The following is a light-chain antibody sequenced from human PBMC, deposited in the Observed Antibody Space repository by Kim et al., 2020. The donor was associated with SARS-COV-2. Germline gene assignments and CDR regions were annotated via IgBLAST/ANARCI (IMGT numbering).Light chain of an antibody. CDR2: YDS. CDR1: NIGSKS. Sequence: PGKTARLTCGGNNIGSKSVHWYQQKPGQAPVLVIYYDSDRPSGIPERFSGSNSGNTATLTISRVEAGDEADYYCQVWDSSSDHRVFGGGTQLTVL. J-gene: IGLJ3*02. CDR3: QVWDSSSDHRV. V-gene: IGLV3-21*04.